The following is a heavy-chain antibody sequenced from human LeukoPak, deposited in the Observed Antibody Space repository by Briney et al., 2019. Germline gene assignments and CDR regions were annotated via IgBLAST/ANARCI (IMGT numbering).Heavy chain of an antibody. Sequence: SETLSLTCTVSAGSINRFYWNWIRQPPGKGLEWIGYIHYTGNTDYNPSLTSRVTMSVDTSKNQFSLMLTSVTAADTAVYYCARGYGSGSYNNFNQWGQGLLVAVSS. J-gene: IGHJ4*02. CDR3: ARGYGSGSYNNFNQ. CDR2: IHYTGNT. V-gene: IGHV4-59*01. D-gene: IGHD3-10*01. CDR1: AGSINRFY.